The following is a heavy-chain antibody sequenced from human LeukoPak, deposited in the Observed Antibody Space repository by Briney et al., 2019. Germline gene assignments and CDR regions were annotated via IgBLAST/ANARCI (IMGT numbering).Heavy chain of an antibody. Sequence: SETLSLTCTVSGCSISSYYWSWIRQSPGKGLEWIGYIYDSGSTNYNPSLKSRVTISVDTSRSQFSLKLSSVTAADTAVYCCAREDYKILTGSGDNWFDPWGQGTLVTVSS. J-gene: IGHJ5*02. V-gene: IGHV4-59*01. CDR3: AREDYKILTGSGDNWFDP. CDR2: IYDSGST. CDR1: GCSISSYY. D-gene: IGHD3-9*01.